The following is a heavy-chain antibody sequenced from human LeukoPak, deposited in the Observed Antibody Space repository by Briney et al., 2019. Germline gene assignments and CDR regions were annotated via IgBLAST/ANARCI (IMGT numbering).Heavy chain of an antibody. J-gene: IGHJ4*02. CDR1: GFTFRSYA. CDR3: VRDFGRPAVTDDY. D-gene: IGHD2-21*02. Sequence: GGSLRLSCAASGFTFRSYAMSWVRQAPGKGLEWVSVIYSGGSTYYADSVKGRFTISRDDSKNTLYLQMNSLRGDDTAVYYYVRDFGRPAVTDDYWGQGTIVTVSA. CDR2: IYSGGST. V-gene: IGHV3-53*01.